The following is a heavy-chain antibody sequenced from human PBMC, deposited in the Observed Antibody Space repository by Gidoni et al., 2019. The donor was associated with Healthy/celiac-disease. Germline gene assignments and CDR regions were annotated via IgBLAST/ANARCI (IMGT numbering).Heavy chain of an antibody. J-gene: IGHJ6*02. Sequence: QVQLVESGGGVVQPGRSLRLSCAASGFTFSSYAMHGVRQAPGKGLEWVAVISYDGSNKYYADSVKGRFTISRDNSKNTLYLQMNSLRAEDTAVYYCARVHSSYGYYYYYGMDVWGQGTTVTVSS. CDR3: ARVHSSYGYYYYYGMDV. V-gene: IGHV3-30*01. CDR2: ISYDGSNK. D-gene: IGHD5-18*01. CDR1: GFTFSSYA.